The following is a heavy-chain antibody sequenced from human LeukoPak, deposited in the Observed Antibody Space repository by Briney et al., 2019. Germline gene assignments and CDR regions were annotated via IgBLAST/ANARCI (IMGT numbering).Heavy chain of an antibody. J-gene: IGHJ4*02. CDR3: ARSGGGYYFDY. D-gene: IGHD3-22*01. V-gene: IGHV6-1*01. Sequence: SQTLSLTCAISGDSVSSISVAWNWIRQSPSRGLEWLGRTYYRSKWYYEYAVSVKSRINISPDTSKNQFSLQLTSVTPEDTAVYYCARSGGGYYFDYWGQGTLVTVSS. CDR2: TYYRSKWYY. CDR1: GDSVSSISVA.